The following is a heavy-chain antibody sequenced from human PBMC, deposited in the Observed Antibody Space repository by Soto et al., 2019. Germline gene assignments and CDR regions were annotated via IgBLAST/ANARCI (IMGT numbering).Heavy chain of an antibody. CDR1: GGSISSYY. Sequence: SETLSLTCTVSGGSISSYYWSWIRQPPGKGLEWIGYIYYSGSTNYNPSLKSRVTISVDTSKNQFSLKLSSVTAADTAVYYCAREYFDSGFDPWGQGTLVTVSS. CDR2: IYYSGST. D-gene: IGHD3-3*01. J-gene: IGHJ5*02. CDR3: AREYFDSGFDP. V-gene: IGHV4-59*01.